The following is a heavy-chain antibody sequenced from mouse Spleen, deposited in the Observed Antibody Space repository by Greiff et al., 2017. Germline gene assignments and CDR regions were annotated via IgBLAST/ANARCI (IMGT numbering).Heavy chain of an antibody. Sequence: QVQLQQSGAELVKPGASVKMSCKASGYTFTSYWITWVKQRPGQGLEWIGDIYPGSGSTNYNEKFKSKATLTVDTSSSTAYMQLSSLTSEDSAVYYCARSGIYYDYDWFAYWGQGTLVTVSA. CDR1: GYTFTSYW. CDR2: IYPGSGST. CDR3: ARSGIYYDYDWFAY. V-gene: IGHV1-55*01. J-gene: IGHJ3*01. D-gene: IGHD2-4*01.